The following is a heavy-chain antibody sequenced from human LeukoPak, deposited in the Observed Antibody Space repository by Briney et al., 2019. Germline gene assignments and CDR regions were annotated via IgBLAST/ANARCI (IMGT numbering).Heavy chain of an antibody. CDR1: GHTFTSHD. V-gene: IGHV1-8*01. D-gene: IGHD2-8*01. CDR3: TREKDCADGICYED. J-gene: IGHJ4*02. CDR2: MSPKSGNT. Sequence: GASVTVSCTASGHTFTSHDINWVRQAPGLGLEWLGWMSPKSGNTGYAQKFQGRVTMTRDTSISTAYMELSSLRFDDTAVYFCTREKDCADGICYEDWGQGTLVTVSS.